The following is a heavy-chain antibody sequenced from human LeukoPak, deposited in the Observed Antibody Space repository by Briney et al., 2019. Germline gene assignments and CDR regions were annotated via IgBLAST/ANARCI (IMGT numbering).Heavy chain of an antibody. V-gene: IGHV4-39*01. Sequence: PSETLSLTCAVSGGSVSSSTYYWGWIRQPPGKGLEWIGNIYYTGSSYYNPSLKSRVTMSVDTSKNQFSRKMNSVTAADTAVYYCARLSKGRYFDYIFDFWGQGTLLTVSS. D-gene: IGHD3-9*01. CDR3: ARLSKGRYFDYIFDF. J-gene: IGHJ4*02. CDR1: GGSVSSSTYY. CDR2: IYYTGSS.